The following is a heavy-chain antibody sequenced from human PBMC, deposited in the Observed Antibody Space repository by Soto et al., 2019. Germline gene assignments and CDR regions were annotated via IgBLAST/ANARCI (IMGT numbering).Heavy chain of an antibody. CDR1: GYTFTSYG. V-gene: IGHV1-18*01. CDR3: ARGGITIFGVVTLPFDY. Sequence: ASVKVSCKASGYTFTSYGISWVRQAPGQGLEWMGWISAYNGNTSYAQKLQGRVTMTTDTSTSTAYMELRSLRSDDTAVYYCARGGITIFGVVTLPFDYWGQGTLVTVSS. CDR2: ISAYNGNT. D-gene: IGHD3-3*01. J-gene: IGHJ4*02.